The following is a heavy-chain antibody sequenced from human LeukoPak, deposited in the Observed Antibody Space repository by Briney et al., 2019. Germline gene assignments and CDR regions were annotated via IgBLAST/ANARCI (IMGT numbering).Heavy chain of an antibody. J-gene: IGHJ3*02. Sequence: GRSLRLSCAASGFTFDDYAMHWVRQAPGKGLEWVSGISWNSGSIGYADSVKGRFTISRDNAKNSLYLQMNSLRAEDTAFYYCAKDFAYGDYVEGAFGIWGQGTMVTVSS. CDR2: ISWNSGSI. CDR1: GFTFDDYA. D-gene: IGHD4-17*01. V-gene: IGHV3-9*01. CDR3: AKDFAYGDYVEGAFGI.